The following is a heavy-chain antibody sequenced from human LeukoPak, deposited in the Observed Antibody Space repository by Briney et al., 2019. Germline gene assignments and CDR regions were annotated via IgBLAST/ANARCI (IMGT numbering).Heavy chain of an antibody. CDR2: IWYDGSNK. D-gene: IGHD6-19*01. CDR1: GCTFSNYG. CDR3: ARDQETHSSGWYDAFDI. V-gene: IGHV3-33*01. Sequence: GMSLTVSFPASGCTFSNYGMHWVRPAPGKEVEGVAVIWYDGSNKYYADSVTGRFTISRDNSKNTLYLQMNSLRAEDTAVYYCARDQETHSSGWYDAFDIWGQGTMVTVSS. J-gene: IGHJ3*02.